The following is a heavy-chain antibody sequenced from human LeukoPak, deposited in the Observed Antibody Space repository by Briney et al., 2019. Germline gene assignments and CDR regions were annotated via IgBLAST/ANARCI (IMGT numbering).Heavy chain of an antibody. CDR2: VDNDGNAA. V-gene: IGHV3-74*01. Sequence: GGSLRLSCVASGFTFNSHWMHWVRQAPGKGLVWVSRVDNDGNAATYADSVKGRFTISRDNSKNTLYLQMNSLRPEDTAVYYCARRGEPVDYWGQGTLVTVSS. CDR3: ARRGEPVDY. D-gene: IGHD3-16*01. J-gene: IGHJ4*02. CDR1: GFTFNSHW.